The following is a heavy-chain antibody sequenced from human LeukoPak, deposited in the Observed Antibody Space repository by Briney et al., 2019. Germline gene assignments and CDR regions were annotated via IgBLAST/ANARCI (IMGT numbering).Heavy chain of an antibody. CDR3: ARFRGVSFYMDV. Sequence: GGSLRLSCAASGFTFSSYSMNWVRQAPGKGLEWVSSISSSSSYIYYADSVKGRFTISRDNAKNSLYLQMNSLRAEDTAMYYCARFRGVSFYMDVWGKGTTVTISS. D-gene: IGHD3-10*01. J-gene: IGHJ6*03. CDR2: ISSSSSYI. V-gene: IGHV3-21*01. CDR1: GFTFSSYS.